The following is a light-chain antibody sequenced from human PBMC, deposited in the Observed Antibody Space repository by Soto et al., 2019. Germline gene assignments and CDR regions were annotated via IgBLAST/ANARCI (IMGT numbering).Light chain of an antibody. CDR2: WAS. CDR3: HQYYSLPQT. J-gene: IGKJ1*01. CDR1: QSVLHSSNNKNY. V-gene: IGKV4-1*01. Sequence: DFVMTQSPDSLAVSLGERATINCKSSQSVLHSSNNKNYLAWYQQKPGQPPKLLISWASTRESGVPDRFRGSGSGTDFTLTITSLQAEDVAVYFCHQYYSLPQTFGQGTKVEIK.